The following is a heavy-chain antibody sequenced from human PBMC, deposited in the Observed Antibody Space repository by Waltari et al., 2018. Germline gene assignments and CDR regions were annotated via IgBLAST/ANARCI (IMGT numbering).Heavy chain of an antibody. CDR2: IYYCGSN. D-gene: IGHD3-3*01. J-gene: IGHJ4*02. Sequence: QVQLQESGPGLVKPSETLSLTCAVSCYSISSGYFWGWFRQPTGMGVWWIGRIYYCGSNYDNQSLKSRVTISVDMSRNQFSLELSSVTAADTAVYYCARHRSGLEGYFDYWGQGTLVTVSS. V-gene: IGHV4-38-2*01. CDR1: CYSISSGYF. CDR3: ARHRSGLEGYFDY.